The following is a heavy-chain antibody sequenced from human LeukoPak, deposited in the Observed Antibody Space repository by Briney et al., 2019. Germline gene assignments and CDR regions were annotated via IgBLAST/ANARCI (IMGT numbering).Heavy chain of an antibody. CDR2: IIPIFGTA. J-gene: IGHJ4*02. CDR1: GGTFSSYA. Sequence: ASVKVSCKVSGGTFSSYAISWVRQAPGQGLEWMGGIIPIFGTANYAQKFQGRVTITADESTSTAYMELSSLRSEDTALYYCAKDMTPVLDPYYFDYWGQGTLVTVSS. V-gene: IGHV1-69*13. CDR3: AKDMTPVLDPYYFDY. D-gene: IGHD3-3*02.